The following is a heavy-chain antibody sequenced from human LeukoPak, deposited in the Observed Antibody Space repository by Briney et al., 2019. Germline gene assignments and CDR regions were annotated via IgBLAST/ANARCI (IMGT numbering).Heavy chain of an antibody. Sequence: SQTLSLTCTVSGGSISGSSFHWGWIRQPPGKGLEWIGSIHYSGTTYYNPSLKSRVTISVDTSKNQFSLKLSSVTAADTAVYYCARLSGSYVRGFDYWGQGTLVTVSS. CDR1: GGSISGSSFH. D-gene: IGHD1-26*01. CDR2: IHYSGTT. J-gene: IGHJ4*02. CDR3: ARLSGSYVRGFDY. V-gene: IGHV4-39*07.